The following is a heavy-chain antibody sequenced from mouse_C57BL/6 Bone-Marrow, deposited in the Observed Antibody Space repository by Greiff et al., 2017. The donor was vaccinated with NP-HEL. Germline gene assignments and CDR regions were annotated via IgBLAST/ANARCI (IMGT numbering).Heavy chain of an antibody. V-gene: IGHV2-9-1*01. J-gene: IGHJ1*03. CDR3: ARRGYGSSYVGYWYFDV. Sequence: QVQLKESGPGLVAPSQSLSITCTVSGFSLTSYAISWVRQPPGKGLEWLGVIWTGGGTNYNSALKSRLSISKDNSKSQVFLKMNSLQTDDTARYYCARRGYGSSYVGYWYFDVWGTGTTVTVSS. CDR2: IWTGGGT. CDR1: GFSLTSYA. D-gene: IGHD1-1*01.